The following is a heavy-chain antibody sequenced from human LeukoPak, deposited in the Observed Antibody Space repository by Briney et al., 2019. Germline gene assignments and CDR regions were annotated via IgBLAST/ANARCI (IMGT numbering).Heavy chain of an antibody. J-gene: IGHJ3*02. CDR3: TTCNYSYGYAFDI. CDR2: IYSGGST. V-gene: IGHV3-66*01. D-gene: IGHD5-18*01. CDR1: GFTVSSNY. Sequence: PGGSLRLSCAASGFTVSSNYMSWVRQAPGKGLEWVSVIYSGGSTYYADSVKGRFTISRDSSKNTLYLQMNSLRAEDTAVYSCTTCNYSYGYAFDIWGQGTMVTVSS.